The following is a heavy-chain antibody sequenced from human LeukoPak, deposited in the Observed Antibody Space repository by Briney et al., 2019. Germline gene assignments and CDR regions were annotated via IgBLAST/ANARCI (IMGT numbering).Heavy chain of an antibody. CDR1: GFTFSSYS. Sequence: GGSLRLSCAASGFTFSSYSMNWVRQAPGKGLEWVSSISSSSSYIYYADSVKGRFTISRDNAKNSVYLQMNSLRDDDTAVYYCARGTGTGWRFDFWGQGTLVTVSS. V-gene: IGHV3-21*01. CDR3: ARGTGTGWRFDF. J-gene: IGHJ4*02. CDR2: ISSSSSYI. D-gene: IGHD3/OR15-3a*01.